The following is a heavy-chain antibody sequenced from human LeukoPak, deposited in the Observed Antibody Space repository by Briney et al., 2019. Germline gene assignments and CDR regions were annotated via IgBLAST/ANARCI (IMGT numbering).Heavy chain of an antibody. D-gene: IGHD3-9*01. Sequence: PGGSLRLSCAASGFTVSSNYMSWVRQAPGKGLEWVSVIYSGGSTYYADSVRGRFTISRDNSKNTLYLQMNSLRAEDTAVYYCARADYDILTGYSPIDYWGQGTLVTVSS. CDR3: ARADYDILTGYSPIDY. J-gene: IGHJ4*02. V-gene: IGHV3-66*01. CDR2: IYSGGST. CDR1: GFTVSSNY.